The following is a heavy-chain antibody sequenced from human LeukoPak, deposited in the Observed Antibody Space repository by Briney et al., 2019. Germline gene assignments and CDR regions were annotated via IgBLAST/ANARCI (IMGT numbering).Heavy chain of an antibody. CDR3: ARDAPRTWFDP. CDR1: GGSISSGNYY. CDR2: IYSSGST. V-gene: IGHV4-61*02. Sequence: SETLSLTCTVSGGSISSGNYYWSWIRQPAGKGLGWIGRIYSSGSTNYNPSLKSRVTISPDTSKNQFSLKLTSVTAADTAVYYCARDAPRTWFDPWGQGTLVTVSS. J-gene: IGHJ5*02.